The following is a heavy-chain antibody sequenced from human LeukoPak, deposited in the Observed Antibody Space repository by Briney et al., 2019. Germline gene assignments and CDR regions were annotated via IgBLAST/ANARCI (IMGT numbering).Heavy chain of an antibody. CDR3: AKDDPLYGDYYGY. V-gene: IGHV3-48*01. D-gene: IGHD4-17*01. Sequence: GGSLRLSCAASGFSFSVFNMNWVRQAPGKGLEWVSYIDSGSRTIYYADSVKGRFTISRDNAKNSLYLQMNSLRAEDTAVYYCAKDDPLYGDYYGYWGQGTLVTVSS. J-gene: IGHJ4*02. CDR1: GFSFSVFN. CDR2: IDSGSRTI.